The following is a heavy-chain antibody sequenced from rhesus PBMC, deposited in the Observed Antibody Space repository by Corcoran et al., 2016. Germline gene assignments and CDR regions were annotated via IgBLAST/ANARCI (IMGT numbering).Heavy chain of an antibody. V-gene: IGHV4-93*01. J-gene: IGHJ4*01. CDR3: AKYGGTSYKNFDH. CDR2: VYGGGGT. CDR1: GAPVSSSNW. D-gene: IGHD3-16*01. Sequence: QMQLQESGPGLVKASETLSLTCTVSGAPVSSSNWWSLVRQSPGKGLEWIGDVYGGGGTLYNPSLKSRVTISTDTSRNQFSLKLNSVTAADTAMYYCAKYGGTSYKNFDHWGQGVLVTVSS.